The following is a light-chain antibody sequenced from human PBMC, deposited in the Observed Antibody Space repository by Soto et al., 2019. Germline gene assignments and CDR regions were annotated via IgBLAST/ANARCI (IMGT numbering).Light chain of an antibody. CDR2: GNS. CDR1: SSNIGAGYD. CDR3: QSYDSSLSGPYV. J-gene: IGLJ1*01. Sequence: QSVLTQPPSVSGAPGQRVTISCTGSSSNIGAGYDVHWYQQLPGTAPKLLIYGNSNRPSGVPDRFSGSKYGTSASLAITGLQAEDEADYYCQSYDSSLSGPYVFGTGTKVTVL. V-gene: IGLV1-40*01.